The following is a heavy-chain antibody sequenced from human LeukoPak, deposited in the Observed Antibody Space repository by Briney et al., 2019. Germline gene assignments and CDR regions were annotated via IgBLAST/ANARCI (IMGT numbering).Heavy chain of an antibody. CDR3: TRHMEWELLWAFDI. J-gene: IGHJ3*02. CDR2: IRSKANSYAT. D-gene: IGHD1-26*01. CDR1: GFTFSSSA. V-gene: IGHV3-73*01. Sequence: GGSLRLSCAASGFTFSSSAMHWVRQASGKGLEWVGRIRSKANSYATAYAASVKGRFTISRDDSKNTAYLQMNSLKTEDTAVYYCTRHMEWELLWAFDIWGQGTMVTVPS.